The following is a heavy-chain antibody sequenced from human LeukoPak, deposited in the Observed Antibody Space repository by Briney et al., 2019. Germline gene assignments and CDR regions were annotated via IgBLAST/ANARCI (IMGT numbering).Heavy chain of an antibody. Sequence: GASVKVSCKASGGTFSSYAISWVRQAPGQGLEWMGRIIPILGIANYAQKFQGRVTITADKSTSTAYMELSSLRSEDTAVYYCAREGGLTGTTRASYYYYYGMDVWGQGTTVTVSS. J-gene: IGHJ6*02. CDR2: IIPILGIA. V-gene: IGHV1-69*04. D-gene: IGHD1-20*01. CDR3: AREGGLTGTTRASYYYYYGMDV. CDR1: GGTFSSYA.